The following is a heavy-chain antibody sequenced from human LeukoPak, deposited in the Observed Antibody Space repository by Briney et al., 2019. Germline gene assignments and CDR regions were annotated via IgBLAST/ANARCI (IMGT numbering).Heavy chain of an antibody. V-gene: IGHV3-48*03. CDR2: ISSTGSNI. CDR3: VRQYSNSLDD. D-gene: IGHD4-11*01. Sequence: GGSLRLSCAASGFTFSTYEMNWVRQAPGKGLEWVSYISSTGSNIYYADSVKGRFTISRDNAKNSLYLQMNSLRAEDTAPYYCVRQYSNSLDDWGQGTLVTVSS. J-gene: IGHJ4*02. CDR1: GFTFSTYE.